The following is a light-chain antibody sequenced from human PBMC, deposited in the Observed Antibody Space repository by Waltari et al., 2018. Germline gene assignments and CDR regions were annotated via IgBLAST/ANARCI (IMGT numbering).Light chain of an antibody. J-gene: IGKJ4*01. CDR2: GAS. CDR3: QQYNVWPPLT. V-gene: IGKV3-15*01. CDR1: QSIRDN. Sequence: EIVMTQSPASLSVSQGERVTLYCRASQSIRDNLAWYQQKPGQAPRLFIFGASTRATGIPARFSGSGSGAEFTLTITSLQSEDCAVYYCQQYNVWPPLTFGGGTKVEIK.